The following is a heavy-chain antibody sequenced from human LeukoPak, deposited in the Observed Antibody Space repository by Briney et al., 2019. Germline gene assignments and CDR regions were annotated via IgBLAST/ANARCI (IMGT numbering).Heavy chain of an antibody. CDR1: GFIFSSYW. J-gene: IGHJ4*02. CDR3: TRAHIYYGSESYYNALDY. D-gene: IGHD3-10*01. V-gene: IGHV3-74*01. CDR2: INSDGSST. Sequence: GGSLRLSCAASGFIFSSYWMQWVRQAPGKGLVWVSHINSDGSSTSCADSVKGRFTISRDNAKNTLYLQMNSLRAEDTAVYYCTRAHIYYGSESYYNALDYWGQGTLVTVSS.